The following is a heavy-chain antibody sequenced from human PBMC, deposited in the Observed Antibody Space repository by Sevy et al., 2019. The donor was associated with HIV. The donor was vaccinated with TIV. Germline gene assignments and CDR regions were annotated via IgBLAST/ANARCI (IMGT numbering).Heavy chain of an antibody. V-gene: IGHV3-21*01. CDR2: ISTSSTYI. Sequence: GGPLRLSCAASGFTFSNYSMNWVRQAPGKGPEWVSSISTSSTYIYHADSVKGRFTISRDDAKNSLYLQMNSLRAEDTAIYYCARDVEQQLADYWGQGTLVTVSS. CDR3: ARDVEQQLADY. J-gene: IGHJ4*02. D-gene: IGHD6-13*01. CDR1: GFTFSNYS.